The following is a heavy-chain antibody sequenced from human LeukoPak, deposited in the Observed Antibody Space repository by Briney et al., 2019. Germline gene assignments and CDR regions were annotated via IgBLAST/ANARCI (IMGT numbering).Heavy chain of an antibody. V-gene: IGHV4-39*01. Sequence: PSETLSLTCTVSGGSISSSSYYWGWIRQPPGKGLEWIGSIYYSGSTYYNPSLKSRVTISVDTSKNQFSLKLSSVTAADTAVYYCARRRGWLQYYYYYGMDVWGQGTTVTVSS. D-gene: IGHD5-12*01. CDR1: GGSISSSSYY. CDR3: ARRRGWLQYYYYYGMDV. J-gene: IGHJ6*02. CDR2: IYYSGST.